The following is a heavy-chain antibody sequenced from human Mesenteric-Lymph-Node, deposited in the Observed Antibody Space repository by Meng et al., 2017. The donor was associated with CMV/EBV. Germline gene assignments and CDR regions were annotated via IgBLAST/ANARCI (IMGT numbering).Heavy chain of an antibody. Sequence: GESLKISCAASGFTFDTYAMHWVRQAPGKGLEWVAVISYGGSDKYYADSVKGRFTISRDNSKNTLYLQMNSLRAEDTAVYYCARDKAAAGTGPKYYYYYYGMDVWGQGTTVTVSS. CDR2: ISYGGSDK. CDR3: ARDKAAAGTGPKYYYYYYGMDV. V-gene: IGHV3-30*04. D-gene: IGHD6-13*01. J-gene: IGHJ6*02. CDR1: GFTFDTYA.